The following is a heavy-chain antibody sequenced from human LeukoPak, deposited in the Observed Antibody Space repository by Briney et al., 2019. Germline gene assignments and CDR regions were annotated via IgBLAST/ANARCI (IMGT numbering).Heavy chain of an antibody. CDR1: GGSIIGSY. D-gene: IGHD3-22*01. J-gene: IGHJ4*02. Sequence: PSETLSLTCTVSGGSIIGSYWTWIRPSPGKGLEWIGYVYNTVDVNYSPSFQSRVTISVDMFKNYFSLSLKSVTAADTAIYYCVRSRPYDTTGYIPTYYFDSWGQGALVTVSS. CDR3: VRSRPYDTTGYIPTYYFDS. CDR2: VYNTVDV. V-gene: IGHV4-59*01.